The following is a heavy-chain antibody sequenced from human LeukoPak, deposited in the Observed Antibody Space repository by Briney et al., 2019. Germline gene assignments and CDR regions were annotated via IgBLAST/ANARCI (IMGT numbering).Heavy chain of an antibody. CDR3: ARVEDDFWSGNGAFDI. CDR1: GFTFSSYE. J-gene: IGHJ3*02. Sequence: GGSLRLSCAASGFTFSSYEMNWVRQAPGKGLEWVSYISSSGSTIYYADSVKGRFTISRDNAKNSLYLQMNSLRAEDTAVYYCARVEDDFWSGNGAFDIWGQGTMVTVSS. CDR2: ISSSGSTI. V-gene: IGHV3-48*03. D-gene: IGHD3-3*01.